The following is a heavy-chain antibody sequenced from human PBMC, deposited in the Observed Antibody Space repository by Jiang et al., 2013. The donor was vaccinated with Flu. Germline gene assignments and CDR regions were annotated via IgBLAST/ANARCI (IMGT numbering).Heavy chain of an antibody. J-gene: IGHJ4*02. CDR3: ARRSGELLYYFDY. CDR1: FTSYW. V-gene: IGHV5-51*01. Sequence: FTSYWIGWVRQMPGKGLEWMGIIYPGDSDTRYSPSFQGQVTISADKSISTAYLQWSSLKASDTAMYYCARRSGELLYYFDYWGQGTLVTVSS. D-gene: IGHD1-26*01. CDR2: IYPGDSDT.